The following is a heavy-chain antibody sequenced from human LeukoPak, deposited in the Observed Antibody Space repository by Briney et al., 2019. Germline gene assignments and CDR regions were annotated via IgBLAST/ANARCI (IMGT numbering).Heavy chain of an antibody. Sequence: SETLSLTCTVSGGSISSGGYYWSWIRQHPGRGLEWIGYIYYSGSTYYNPSLKSRVTISVDTSKNQFSLKLSSVTAADTAVYYGARVPVDTAPGRRFDYWGQGTLVTVSS. J-gene: IGHJ4*02. D-gene: IGHD5-18*01. CDR2: IYYSGST. CDR1: GGSISSGGYY. V-gene: IGHV4-31*03. CDR3: ARVPVDTAPGRRFDY.